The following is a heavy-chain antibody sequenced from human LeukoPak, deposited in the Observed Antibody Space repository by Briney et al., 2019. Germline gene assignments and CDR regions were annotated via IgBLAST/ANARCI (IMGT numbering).Heavy chain of an antibody. D-gene: IGHD6-6*01. J-gene: IGHJ5*02. CDR1: GYTITGYY. CDR3: ARDDSSSTGWFDP. CDR2: INPNSGGT. Sequence: GASVKVSCKASGYTITGYYMHWVRQAPGQGLEWMGWINPNSGGTNYAQKFQGRVTMTRDTSISTAYMELSRLRSDDTAVYYCARDDSSSTGWFDPWGQGTLVTVSS. V-gene: IGHV1-2*02.